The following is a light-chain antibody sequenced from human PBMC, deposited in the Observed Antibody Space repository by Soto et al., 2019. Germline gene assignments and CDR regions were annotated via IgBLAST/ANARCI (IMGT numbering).Light chain of an antibody. CDR1: QGVTTN. CDR2: DVS. J-gene: IGKJ2*01. Sequence: EILMTQSPATLSVSPGERVTLSCRAGQGVTTNFAWYQQKSGQSPRLLIYDVSSRATGVPSRFSGTGSETDFTLTISGLQSEDFAIYYCLQDYIYPYTFGQGTKLEIK. V-gene: IGKV3-15*01. CDR3: LQDYIYPYT.